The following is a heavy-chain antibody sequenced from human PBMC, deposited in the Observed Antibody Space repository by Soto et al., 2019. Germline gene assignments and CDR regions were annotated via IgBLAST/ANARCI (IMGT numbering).Heavy chain of an antibody. D-gene: IGHD1-26*01. V-gene: IGHV1-8*03. Sequence: QEQLVQSGAEVKKPGASVKVSCKASGNTFTKYETIWVRQATGQGPEWMGWMNPNTGDTVYAQKFQGRVTISADKSTNTAYMELSSLRSEDTALYYCATWRTYSGSYCFDYWGQGTLVSVSS. CDR1: GNTFTKYE. CDR2: MNPNTGDT. CDR3: ATWRTYSGSYCFDY. J-gene: IGHJ4*02.